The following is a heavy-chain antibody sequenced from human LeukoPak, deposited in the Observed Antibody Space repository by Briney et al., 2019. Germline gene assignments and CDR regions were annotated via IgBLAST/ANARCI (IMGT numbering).Heavy chain of an antibody. D-gene: IGHD1-26*01. CDR2: IIPIFGTA. CDR1: GGTFSSYA. V-gene: IGHV1-69*05. Sequence: ASVKVSCKASGGTFSSYAISWVRQAPGQGLEWMGGIIPIFGTANYAQKFQGRVTITTDESTSTAYMELSSLRSEDTAVYYCAREVGEGIVGATVPTYLDYWGQGTLVTVSS. J-gene: IGHJ4*02. CDR3: AREVGEGIVGATVPTYLDY.